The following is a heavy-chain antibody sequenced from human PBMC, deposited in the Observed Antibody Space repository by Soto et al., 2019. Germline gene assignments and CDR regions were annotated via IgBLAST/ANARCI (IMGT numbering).Heavy chain of an antibody. Sequence: PGGSLRLSCAASGFTFSSYGMHWVRQAPGKGLEWVAVISYDGSNKYYADSVKGRFTISRDNSKNTLYLQMNSLRAEDTAVYYCAKVGVVGATFDYWGQRTLVTVTS. J-gene: IGHJ4*02. V-gene: IGHV3-30*18. D-gene: IGHD1-26*01. CDR2: ISYDGSNK. CDR3: AKVGVVGATFDY. CDR1: GFTFSSYG.